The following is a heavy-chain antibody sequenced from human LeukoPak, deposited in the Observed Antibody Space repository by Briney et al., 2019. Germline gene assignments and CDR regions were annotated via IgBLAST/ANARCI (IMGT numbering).Heavy chain of an antibody. V-gene: IGHV1-46*01. D-gene: IGHD3-22*01. CDR2: IIPSGGST. CDR1: GYTFTSYY. J-gene: IGHJ6*02. CDR3: ARWWDDGSGYSYLYGMDV. Sequence: ASVKVSCKASGYTFTSYYMHWVRQAPGQGLEWMGIIIPSGGSTSYAQKFQGRVTMTRDTSTSTVYMELSSLRSEDTAAYYCARWWDDGSGYSYLYGMDVWGQGTTVTVSS.